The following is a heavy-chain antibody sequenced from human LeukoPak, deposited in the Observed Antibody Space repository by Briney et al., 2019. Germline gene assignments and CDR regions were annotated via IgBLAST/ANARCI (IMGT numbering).Heavy chain of an antibody. CDR1: GGSISSSSYY. CDR3: AGTGYSYGRIDY. J-gene: IGHJ4*02. CDR2: IYTSGST. Sequence: SETLSLTCTVSGGSISSSSYYWSWIRQPAGKGLEWIGRIYTSGSTNYNPSLKSRVTMSVDTSKNQFSLKLSSVTAADTAVYYCAGTGYSYGRIDYWGQGTLVTVSS. V-gene: IGHV4-61*02. D-gene: IGHD5-18*01.